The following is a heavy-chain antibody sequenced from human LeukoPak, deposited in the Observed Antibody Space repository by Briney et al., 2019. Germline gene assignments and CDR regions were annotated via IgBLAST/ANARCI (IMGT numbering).Heavy chain of an antibody. CDR3: ARRAGAYSHPYDY. CDR1: GFTFDDYA. CDR2: ISGGGDAT. Sequence: GGSLRLSCAASGFTFDDYAMHWVRQAPGKGLEWVSTISGGGDATYYADSVKGRFTISRDNSKNTLYLQMNSLRAEDTAVYYCARRAGAYSHPYDYWGQGTLVTVSS. D-gene: IGHD4/OR15-4a*01. J-gene: IGHJ4*02. V-gene: IGHV3-23*01.